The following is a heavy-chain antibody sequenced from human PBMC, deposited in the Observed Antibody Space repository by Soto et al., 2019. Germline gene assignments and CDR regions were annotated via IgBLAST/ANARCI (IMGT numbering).Heavy chain of an antibody. D-gene: IGHD3-10*01. CDR3: ARLDGSGSYYPYHDALDI. Sequence: QVQLVQSGAELKKPGASVKVSCKASGYTFTSYAMHWVRQAPGQRLEWRGWINAGNGNTKYSQKFQGRVTITRDTSASTAYMELSSLRSEDTAVYYCARLDGSGSYYPYHDALDIWGQGTMVTVSS. CDR1: GYTFTSYA. J-gene: IGHJ3*02. CDR2: INAGNGNT. V-gene: IGHV1-3*01.